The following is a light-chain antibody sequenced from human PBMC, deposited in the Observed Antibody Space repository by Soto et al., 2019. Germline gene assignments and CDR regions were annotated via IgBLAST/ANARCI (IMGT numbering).Light chain of an antibody. CDR2: GAS. Sequence: IVLTHSPGPLSLAPGERATLSCRASQSVSGSYLAWYQQKPGQAPRLLIFGASNRANGIPDRFSGRGSGTDFTLTISSLEPEDFSVYCCQQRSNWPITFGQGTRLEI. V-gene: IGKV3D-20*02. J-gene: IGKJ5*01. CDR1: QSVSGSY. CDR3: QQRSNWPIT.